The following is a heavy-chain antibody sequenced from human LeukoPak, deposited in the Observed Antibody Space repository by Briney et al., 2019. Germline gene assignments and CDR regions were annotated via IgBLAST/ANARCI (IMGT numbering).Heavy chain of an antibody. CDR2: ISWNSGII. V-gene: IGHV3-9*01. D-gene: IGHD6-19*01. CDR1: GFTFDDYA. J-gene: IGHJ4*02. Sequence: GRSLRLSYAASGFTFDDYAMHWVRQAPGKGLEWVSGISWNSGIIGYADSVKGRFTISRDNAKNSLYLQMNSLRAEDTALYYCAKAPGYSSGWYNYWGQGTLVTVSS. CDR3: AKAPGYSSGWYNY.